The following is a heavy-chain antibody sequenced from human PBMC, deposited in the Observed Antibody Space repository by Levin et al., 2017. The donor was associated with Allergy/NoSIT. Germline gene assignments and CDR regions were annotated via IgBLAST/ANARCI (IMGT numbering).Heavy chain of an antibody. CDR2: IYSGGST. CDR1: GFTVSSNY. D-gene: IGHD5-12*01. J-gene: IGHJ3*02. Sequence: GESLKISCAASGFTVSSNYMSWVRQAPGKGLEWVSVIYSGGSTYYADSVKGRFTISRDNSKNTLYLQMNSLRAEDTAVYYCARDERFVAYSGYRHDAFDIWGQGTMVTVSS. V-gene: IGHV3-53*01. CDR3: ARDERFVAYSGYRHDAFDI.